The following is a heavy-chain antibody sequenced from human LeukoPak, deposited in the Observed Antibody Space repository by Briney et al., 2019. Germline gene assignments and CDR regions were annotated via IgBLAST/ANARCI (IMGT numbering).Heavy chain of an antibody. CDR1: GFTFSSYW. D-gene: IGHD4-23*01. J-gene: IGHJ4*02. CDR2: INTDGSST. CDR3: ARTLTLPHIENFDY. Sequence: TGGSLRLSCAASGFTFSSYWMHWVRQAPGKGLVWVSRINTDGSSTSYADSVKGRFTISRDNAKNTLYLQMNSLRAEDTAVYYCARTLTLPHIENFDYWGQGTLVTVSS. V-gene: IGHV3-74*01.